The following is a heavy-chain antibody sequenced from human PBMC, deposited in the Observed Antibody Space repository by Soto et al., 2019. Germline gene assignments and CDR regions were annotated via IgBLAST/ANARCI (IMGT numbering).Heavy chain of an antibody. Sequence: VQLVESGGGLVQPGGSLRLSCAASGLTVNNNYMSWVRQARGKGLEWVSVIYSGGDTYYADSVRGRFTISRDDSKNTLYLLMNSLRAEDTAVYYCAPRCSWPGYFDYWGQGTLVTVSS. CDR1: GLTVNNNY. CDR2: IYSGGDT. J-gene: IGHJ4*02. D-gene: IGHD6-13*01. V-gene: IGHV3-66*01. CDR3: APRCSWPGYFDY.